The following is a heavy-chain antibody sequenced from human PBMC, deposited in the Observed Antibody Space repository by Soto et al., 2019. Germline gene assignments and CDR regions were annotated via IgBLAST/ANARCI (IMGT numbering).Heavy chain of an antibody. D-gene: IGHD1-26*01. V-gene: IGHV4-34*01. Sequence: QVHLQQWGAGLLKPSETLSLTCDVFGGSFSGYYWCWIRQPPGKGLEWIGEINPGGSTDYNPSLMSRVTISVDTSKNQFSQELYSVTAADTGPYYCARGRGRVPATLYSGYYDGLDVWGQGTTVTVSS. CDR3: ARGRGRVPATLYSGYYDGLDV. CDR1: GGSFSGYY. CDR2: INPGGST. J-gene: IGHJ6*02.